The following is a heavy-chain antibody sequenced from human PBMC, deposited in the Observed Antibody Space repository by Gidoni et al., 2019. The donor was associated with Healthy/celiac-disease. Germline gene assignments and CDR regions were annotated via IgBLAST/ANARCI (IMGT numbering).Heavy chain of an antibody. CDR2: INAGNGNT. Sequence: QVQLVQSGAEVKKPGASVKVSCKVSGYTFTSYAMHWVRQAPGQRLEWMGWINAGNGNTKYSQKFQGRVTITRDTSASTAYMELSSLRSEDTAVYYCAIDSSGWYGPDYWGQGTLVTVSS. V-gene: IGHV1-3*01. D-gene: IGHD6-19*01. J-gene: IGHJ4*02. CDR3: AIDSSGWYGPDY. CDR1: GYTFTSYA.